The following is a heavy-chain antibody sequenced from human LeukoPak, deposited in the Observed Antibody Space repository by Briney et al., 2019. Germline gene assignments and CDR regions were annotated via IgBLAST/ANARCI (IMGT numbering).Heavy chain of an antibody. CDR2: INWNGGRT. J-gene: IGHJ4*02. D-gene: IGHD2-21*02. CDR1: GFKFDDYG. Sequence: GGSLRLSCAASGFKFDDYGMSWVRPAAGKGLEWVSGINWNGGRTGNADSVKGRFTISRDNSKNTLYLQMNSLRAEDTAVYYCAKDYCGGDCYPEYYFDYWGQGTLVTVSS. V-gene: IGHV3-20*04. CDR3: AKDYCGGDCYPEYYFDY.